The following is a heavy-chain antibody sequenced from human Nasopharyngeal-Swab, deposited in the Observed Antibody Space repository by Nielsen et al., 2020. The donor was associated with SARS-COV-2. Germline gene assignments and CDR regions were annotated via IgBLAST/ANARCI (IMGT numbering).Heavy chain of an antibody. CDR2: ISSSSSYI. Sequence: GGSLRLSCAASGFTLDDYGMSWVRQAPGKGLEWVSSISSSSSYIYYADSVKGRFTISRDNAKNSLYLQMNSLRAEDTAVYYCARICPRPSCPDAFDIWGQGTMVTVSS. J-gene: IGHJ3*02. V-gene: IGHV3-21*01. CDR3: ARICPRPSCPDAFDI. CDR1: GFTLDDYG. D-gene: IGHD2-15*01.